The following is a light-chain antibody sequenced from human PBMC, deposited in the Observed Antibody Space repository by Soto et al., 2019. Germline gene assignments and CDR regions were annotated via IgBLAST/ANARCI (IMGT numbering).Light chain of an antibody. J-gene: IGKJ4*01. V-gene: IGKV1-17*01. CDR1: QGIRSD. CDR3: LQHNSYPLT. CDR2: AAS. Sequence: DIQITQSPSSLSASVGDRVTITCRASQGIRSDLAWYQQKPGKAPKRLIYAASSLQSGVPSKFSGSGSGTEFTLTIGSLQPEDFATYYCLQHNSYPLTFGGGTKVDIK.